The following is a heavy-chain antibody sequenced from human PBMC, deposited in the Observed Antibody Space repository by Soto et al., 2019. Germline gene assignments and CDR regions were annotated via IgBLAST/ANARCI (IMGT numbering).Heavy chain of an antibody. Sequence: SETLSLTCGVYGGSLSPYYWSWIRQTPGKGLEWIAEINHSGTTNYNPSLESRVTISIDTSKNQFSLKLRSVTAADTAVYYCARWYYDFWSGFFTHYFDPWGQGTQVTVSS. D-gene: IGHD3-3*01. CDR1: GGSLSPYY. V-gene: IGHV4-34*01. CDR2: INHSGTT. J-gene: IGHJ5*02. CDR3: ARWYYDFWSGFFTHYFDP.